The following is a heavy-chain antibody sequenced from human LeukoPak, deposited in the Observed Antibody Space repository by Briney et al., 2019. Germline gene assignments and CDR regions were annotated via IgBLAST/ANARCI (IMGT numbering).Heavy chain of an antibody. J-gene: IGHJ5*02. Sequence: ASVKVSCRASGYTFTDYYMHWVRQAPGQGLEWMGWISAYNGNTNYAQKLQGRVTMTRDTSTSTAYMELRRLRSDDTAVYYCARNVAEDLWGQGTLVTVSS. V-gene: IGHV1-18*04. D-gene: IGHD5-12*01. CDR3: ARNVAEDL. CDR2: ISAYNGNT. CDR1: GYTFTDYY.